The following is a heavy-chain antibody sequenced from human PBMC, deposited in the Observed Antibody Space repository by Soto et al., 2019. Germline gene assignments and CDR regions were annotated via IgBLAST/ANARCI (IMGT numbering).Heavy chain of an antibody. CDR1: GFTFGLYW. Sequence: PGGSLRLSCAASGFTFGLYWMGWVRQAPGKGLEWVSAISGSGGSTYYADSVKGRFTISRDNSKNTLYLQMNSLRAEDTAVYYCAKDTDSSGWYYFDYWGRGTLVTVSS. V-gene: IGHV3-23*01. CDR3: AKDTDSSGWYYFDY. D-gene: IGHD6-19*01. J-gene: IGHJ4*02. CDR2: ISGSGGST.